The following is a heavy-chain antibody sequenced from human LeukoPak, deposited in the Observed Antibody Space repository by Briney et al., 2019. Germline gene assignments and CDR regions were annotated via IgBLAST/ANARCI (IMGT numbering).Heavy chain of an antibody. CDR3: TTPNEGNWFDP. CDR1: GFTFSDSA. CDR2: IRDKGYGHAT. J-gene: IGHJ5*02. V-gene: IGHV3-73*01. D-gene: IGHD2-8*01. Sequence: GGSLRLSCAASGFTFSDSAIHRVRQASGKGLEWVGRIRDKGYGHATAYAASVKGRFTLSRDDSKNTAYLQMNSLKTEDTALYYCTTPNEGNWFDPWGQGTLVTVSS.